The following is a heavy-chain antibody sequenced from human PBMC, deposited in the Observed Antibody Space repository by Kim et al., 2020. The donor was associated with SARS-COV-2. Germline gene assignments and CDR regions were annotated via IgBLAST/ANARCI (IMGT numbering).Heavy chain of an antibody. D-gene: IGHD1-1*01. Sequence: YHTPSPESRVTISVDTPRNQFSLKLSSVTAADTAVYYCARTTGASPTPVYWGQGTLVTVSS. V-gene: IGHV4-39*07. J-gene: IGHJ4*02. CDR3: ARTTGASPTPVY.